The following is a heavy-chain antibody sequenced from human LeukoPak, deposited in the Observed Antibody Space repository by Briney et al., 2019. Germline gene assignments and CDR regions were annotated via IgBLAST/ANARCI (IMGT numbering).Heavy chain of an antibody. D-gene: IGHD3-10*01. CDR2: ITKKIAI. V-gene: IGHV3-69-1*01. Sequence: GSLRLSCAVSGFSFSDYYMNWIRQSPGKGLGWGSHITKKIAIEYEDSVKGRFTISRDNANNLLLLQIDSLRPEDTADDHCARGTYYSGSGPGNWFDPWGHGTLVTVSS. CDR3: ARGTYYSGSGPGNWFDP. J-gene: IGHJ5*02. CDR1: GFSFSDYY.